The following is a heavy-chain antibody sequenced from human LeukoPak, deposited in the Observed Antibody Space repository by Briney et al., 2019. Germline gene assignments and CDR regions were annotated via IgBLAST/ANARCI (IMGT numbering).Heavy chain of an antibody. CDR2: IYHSGST. CDR3: ARGQGAAHYYGSGSMWFDP. V-gene: IGHV4-38-2*02. Sequence: SETLSLTCTVSVYSISSGYYWGWIRQPPGKGLEWIGSIYHSGSTYYNPSLKSRVTISVDTSKNQFSLKLTSVTAADTAVYYCARGQGAAHYYGSGSMWFDPWGQGTLVTVSS. D-gene: IGHD3-10*01. J-gene: IGHJ5*02. CDR1: VYSISSGYY.